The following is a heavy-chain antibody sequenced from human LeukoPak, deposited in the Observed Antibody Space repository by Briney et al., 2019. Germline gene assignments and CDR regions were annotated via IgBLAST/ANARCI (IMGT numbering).Heavy chain of an antibody. J-gene: IGHJ4*02. D-gene: IGHD1-26*01. V-gene: IGHV3-21*01. CDR1: GFTFSSYA. CDR2: ITGSSYNK. Sequence: GGSLRLSCAASGFTFSSYAMSWVRQAPGKGLEWISSITGSSYNKYYAESLKGRVTISRDNAKNSLYLQMDSLRAEDTAVYYCGVGASSASEFDYWGQGTLVTVSS. CDR3: GVGASSASEFDY.